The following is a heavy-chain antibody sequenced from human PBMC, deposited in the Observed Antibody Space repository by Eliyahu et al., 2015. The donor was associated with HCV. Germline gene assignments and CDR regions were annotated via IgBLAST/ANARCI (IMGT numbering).Heavy chain of an antibody. V-gene: IGHV3-23*01. CDR2: ISGSGAST. D-gene: IGHD2-2*02. CDR1: GFXFNNYA. Sequence: EVQLLESGGGLVQPGGSLXLSCAASGFXFNNYAXXWVRQAPGKGLEWVSTISGSGASTYYADSVKGRFTISRDNSKNTLYLQMNSLRAEDTAVYYCAKEYCSTTSCYTPVSDGMDVWGLGTTVTVSS. CDR3: AKEYCSTTSCYTPVSDGMDV. J-gene: IGHJ6*02.